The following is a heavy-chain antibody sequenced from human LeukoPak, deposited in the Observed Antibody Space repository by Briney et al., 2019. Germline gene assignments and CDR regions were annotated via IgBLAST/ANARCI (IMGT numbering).Heavy chain of an antibody. Sequence: PGRSLRLSCAASGFTFSSYGMHWVRQAPGKGLEWVAVISYDGSNKYYADSVKGRFTISRDNSKNTLYLQMNSLRAEDTAVYYWAIPDSGDGYNWAPDYGGQGTLVTVSS. J-gene: IGHJ4*02. D-gene: IGHD5-24*01. CDR3: AIPDSGDGYNWAPDY. CDR2: ISYDGSNK. CDR1: GFTFSSYG. V-gene: IGHV3-30*03.